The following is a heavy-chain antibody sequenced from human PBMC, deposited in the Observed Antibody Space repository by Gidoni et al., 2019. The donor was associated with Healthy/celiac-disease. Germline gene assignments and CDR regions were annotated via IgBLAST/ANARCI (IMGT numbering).Heavy chain of an antibody. Sequence: QLQLVQSGAAGKKPEASVKASGKPSGDTFTSYGISWVRQAPGQGLEWMGWISAYNGNTNYAQKLQGRVTMTTDTSTSTAYMELRSLRSDDTAVYYCASSGRAEYFQHWGQGTLVTVSS. V-gene: IGHV1-18*01. CDR1: GDTFTSYG. CDR3: ASSGRAEYFQH. D-gene: IGHD2-15*01. CDR2: ISAYNGNT. J-gene: IGHJ1*01.